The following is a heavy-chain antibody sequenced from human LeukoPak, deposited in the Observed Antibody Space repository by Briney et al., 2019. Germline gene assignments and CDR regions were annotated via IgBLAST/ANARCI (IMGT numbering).Heavy chain of an antibody. CDR2: MNPNTGNT. CDR1: GYTFTSYD. Sequence: ASVKVSCKASGYTFTSYDSNWVRQATGQGLECMGWMNPNTGNTGYAQKFQGRVTMTRNTSISTAYMELNSLRSEDTAVYYCARGYTAASAYAFDIWGQGTMVTVSS. CDR3: ARGYTAASAYAFDI. D-gene: IGHD6-13*01. J-gene: IGHJ3*02. V-gene: IGHV1-8*01.